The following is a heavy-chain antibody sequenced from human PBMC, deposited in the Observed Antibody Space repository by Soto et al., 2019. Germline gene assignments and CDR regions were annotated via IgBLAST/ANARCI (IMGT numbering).Heavy chain of an antibody. CDR1: GGSFSGYY. CDR3: ARLAYYYDSSGHAYYYYGMDV. Sequence: LFLTCAVYGGSFSGYYWSWIRQPPGKGLEWIGEINHSGSTNYNPSLKSRVTISVDTSKNQFSLKLSSVTAADTAVYYCARLAYYYDSSGHAYYYYGMDVWGQGTTVTVSS. D-gene: IGHD3-22*01. J-gene: IGHJ6*02. V-gene: IGHV4-34*01. CDR2: INHSGST.